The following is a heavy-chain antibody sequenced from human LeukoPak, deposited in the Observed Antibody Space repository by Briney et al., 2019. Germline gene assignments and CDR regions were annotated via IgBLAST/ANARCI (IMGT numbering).Heavy chain of an antibody. V-gene: IGHV1-18*01. D-gene: IGHD2-15*01. CDR1: GGTFSSYA. Sequence: ASVKVSCKASGGTFSSYAISWVRQAPGQGLEWMGWISGYNDNPKYAQKFQGRVTMTTDTSTSTAYMDLRSLRTDDTAVYYCARDWYCSGGSCYDCFDPWGQGTLVTVSS. J-gene: IGHJ5*02. CDR3: ARDWYCSGGSCYDCFDP. CDR2: ISGYNDNP.